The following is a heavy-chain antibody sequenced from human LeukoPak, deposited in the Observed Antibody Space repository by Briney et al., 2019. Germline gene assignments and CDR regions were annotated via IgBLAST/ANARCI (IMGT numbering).Heavy chain of an antibody. CDR3: AKDLDYTTYGYYFDY. J-gene: IGHJ4*02. Sequence: GGSLRLSRTASGFTFSSYAMNSGPHTPGEGLERVSGIGAGGTFTYYADSAKVRFPIYREHSRNTLYLQMTSLRADDTAVYYCAKDLDYTTYGYYFDYWGQGALVTVSS. CDR2: IGAGGTFT. D-gene: IGHD4-11*01. V-gene: IGHV3-23*01. CDR1: GFTFSSYA.